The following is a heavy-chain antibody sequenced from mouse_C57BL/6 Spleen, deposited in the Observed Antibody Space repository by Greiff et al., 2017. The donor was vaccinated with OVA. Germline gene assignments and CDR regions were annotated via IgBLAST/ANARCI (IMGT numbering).Heavy chain of an antibody. V-gene: IGHV2-9-1*01. CDR1: GFSFTSYA. J-gene: IGHJ4*01. Sequence: VKLQESGPGLVAPSQSLSIPCTVSGFSFTSYAISWVRQPPGKGLEWLGVIWTGGGTNYNSALKSRLSISKDNSKSQVFLKMNSLQTDDTARYYCASYSTYYAMDYWGQGTSVTVSS. D-gene: IGHD2-5*01. CDR3: ASYSTYYAMDY. CDR2: IWTGGGT.